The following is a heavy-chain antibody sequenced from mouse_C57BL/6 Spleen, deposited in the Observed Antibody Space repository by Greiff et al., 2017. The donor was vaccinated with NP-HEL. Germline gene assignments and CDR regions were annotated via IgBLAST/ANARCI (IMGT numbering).Heavy chain of an antibody. D-gene: IGHD2-1*01. CDR1: GYTFTSYD. Sequence: VQLQQSGPELVKPGASVKLSCKASGYTFTSYDINWVKQRPGQGLEWIGWIYPRDGSTKYNEKFKGKATLTVDTSSSTAYMELHSLTSEDSAVYFGARRDYYGHGGFAYWGQGTLVTVSA. CDR2: IYPRDGST. J-gene: IGHJ3*01. V-gene: IGHV1-85*01. CDR3: ARRDYYGHGGFAY.